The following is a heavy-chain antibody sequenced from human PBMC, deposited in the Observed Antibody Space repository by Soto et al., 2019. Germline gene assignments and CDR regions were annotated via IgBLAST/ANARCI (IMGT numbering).Heavy chain of an antibody. D-gene: IGHD7-27*01. CDR3: GRASSRWGSDAAH. V-gene: IGHV3-53*01. CDR2: IYSGGST. J-gene: IGHJ4*02. Sequence: EVQVVESGGGLIQPGGSLRLSCAASGFSVSGNYMGWVRQAPGKGLEWVSAIYSGGSTHYADSVKGRFTISRDNSKNTLYLQMNSLRAEETAVYYGGRASSRWGSDAAHWGQGTLVTVSS. CDR1: GFSVSGNY.